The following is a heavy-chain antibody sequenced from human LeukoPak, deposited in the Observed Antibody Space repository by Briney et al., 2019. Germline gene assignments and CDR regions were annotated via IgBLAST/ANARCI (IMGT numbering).Heavy chain of an antibody. CDR3: AKSDGSGYYYAEGGSFDY. V-gene: IGHV3-33*06. D-gene: IGHD3-22*01. J-gene: IGHJ4*02. CDR1: GFTFSSYG. CDR2: IWYDGSNK. Sequence: PGRSLRLSCAASGFTFSSYGMHWVRQAPGKGLEWVAVIWYDGSNKYYADSVKGRFTISRDNSKNTLYLQMNSLRAEDTAVYYCAKSDGSGYYYAEGGSFDYWGQGTLVTVSS.